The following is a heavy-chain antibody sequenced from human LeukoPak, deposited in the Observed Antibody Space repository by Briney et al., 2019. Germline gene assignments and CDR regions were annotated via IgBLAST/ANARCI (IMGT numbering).Heavy chain of an antibody. V-gene: IGHV3-66*01. J-gene: IGHJ4*02. D-gene: IGHD3/OR15-3a*01. Sequence: PGGSLRLSCAASGFTVSSNYMSWVRQAPGKGLEWVSVIYSGGSTYYADSVKGRFTISRDNSKNTLYLQMNSLRAEDTAVYYCAKDPAVDSIDYWGQGTLVTVSS. CDR2: IYSGGST. CDR1: GFTVSSNY. CDR3: AKDPAVDSIDY.